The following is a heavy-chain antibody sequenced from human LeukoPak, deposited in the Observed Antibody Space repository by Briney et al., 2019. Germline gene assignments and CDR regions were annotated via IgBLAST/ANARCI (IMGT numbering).Heavy chain of an antibody. Sequence: SETLSLTCTVSGGSISSGDYYWSWIRQPPGKGLEWIGYIYYSGSTYYNPSLKSRVTISVDTSRNQFSLKLTSVTAADTAVYYCARSDYKYYYDSSGYSYAFDIWGQGTMVTVSS. CDR3: ARSDYKYYYDSSGYSYAFDI. CDR2: IYYSGST. J-gene: IGHJ3*02. CDR1: GGSISSGDYY. D-gene: IGHD3-22*01. V-gene: IGHV4-30-4*02.